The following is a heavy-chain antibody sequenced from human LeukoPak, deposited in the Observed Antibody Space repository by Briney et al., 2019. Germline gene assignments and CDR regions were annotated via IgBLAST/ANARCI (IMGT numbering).Heavy chain of an antibody. D-gene: IGHD4-11*01. CDR1: GFSFRSYA. CDR2: ISRSGNTS. V-gene: IGHV3-64*01. Sequence: GGSLRLSCTASGFSFRSYAMHWVRQPPGKGLEYVSAISRSGNTSYYATSVEDRFTVSRDNAKKTLFLQMSNLRRDDTAVYFCATPGSTWGQGALVIVSS. J-gene: IGHJ5*02. CDR3: ATPGST.